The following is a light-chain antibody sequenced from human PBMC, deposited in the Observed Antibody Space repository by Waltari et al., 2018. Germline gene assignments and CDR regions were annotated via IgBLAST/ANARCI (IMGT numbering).Light chain of an antibody. J-gene: IGKJ3*01. V-gene: IGKV3-15*01. CDR1: QTVTNK. CDR3: QQYNNWPLT. Sequence: DIMMTQSPATLSVSPGDRATLSCGASQTVTNKLAWYQQKPGQAPRLRIYDASTRATGIPARFSGSQSGTEFTLTITSLQSEDFGIYYCQQYNNWPLTFGPGTKVDIK. CDR2: DAS.